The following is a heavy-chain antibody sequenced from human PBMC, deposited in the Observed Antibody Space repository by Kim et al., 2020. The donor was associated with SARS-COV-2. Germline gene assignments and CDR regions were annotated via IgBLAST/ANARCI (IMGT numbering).Heavy chain of an antibody. D-gene: IGHD3-3*01. CDR1: GDSIISSNYY. CDR2: IYYSGST. V-gene: IGHV4-39*07. J-gene: IGHJ4*02. Sequence: SETLSLTCTVSGDSIISSNYYWGWIRQPPGKGLEWIGTIYYSGSTYYNPSLKSRVTMSVDTSKKQFSLKLSSVTAADTAVYFCARDYNFNTNFDLWGQGTMVTVSS. CDR3: ARDYNFNTNFDL.